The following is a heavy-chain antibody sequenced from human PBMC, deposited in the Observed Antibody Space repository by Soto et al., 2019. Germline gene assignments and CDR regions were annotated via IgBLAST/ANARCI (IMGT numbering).Heavy chain of an antibody. Sequence: EVQVVETGGGLMQPGGSLRLSCAASGFTVISNYMSWVRQAPGKGLEWVSMIYSDGDTYYADSVKGRFTISRDKYKNTLYLQMNSLRTEDTAVYYCALRSHDYDSSGYYPSFDYWGQGTLVTVSS. J-gene: IGHJ4*02. V-gene: IGHV3-53*02. CDR2: IYSDGDT. CDR1: GFTVISNY. D-gene: IGHD3-22*01. CDR3: ALRSHDYDSSGYYPSFDY.